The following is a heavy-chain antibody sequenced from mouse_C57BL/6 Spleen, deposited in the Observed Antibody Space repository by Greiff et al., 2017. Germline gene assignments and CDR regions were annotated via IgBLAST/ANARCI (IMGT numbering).Heavy chain of an antibody. D-gene: IGHD1-1*01. Sequence: QVQLQQPGAELVKPGASVKLSCKASGYTFTSYWMHWVKQRPGQGLEWIGMIHPNSGSTNYNEKFKSKATLTVDKSSSTAYMQLSSLTSEDSAVYYCARREDGSSAEGFAYWGQGTLVTVSA. J-gene: IGHJ3*01. CDR1: GYTFTSYW. V-gene: IGHV1-64*01. CDR2: IHPNSGST. CDR3: ARREDGSSAEGFAY.